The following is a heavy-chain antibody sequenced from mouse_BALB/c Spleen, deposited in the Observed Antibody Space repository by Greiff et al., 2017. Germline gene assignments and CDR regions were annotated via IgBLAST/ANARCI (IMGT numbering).Heavy chain of an antibody. CDR2: INPSTGYT. J-gene: IGHJ3*01. CDR3: ARWEAWFAY. V-gene: IGHV1-7*01. Sequence: QVQLQQSGAELAKPGASVKMSCKASGYTFTSYWMHWVKQRPGQGLEWIGYINPSTGYTEYNQKFKDKATLTADKSSSTAYMQLSSLTSEDSAVYYCARWEAWFAYWGQGTLVTVSA. CDR1: GYTFTSYW. D-gene: IGHD4-1*01.